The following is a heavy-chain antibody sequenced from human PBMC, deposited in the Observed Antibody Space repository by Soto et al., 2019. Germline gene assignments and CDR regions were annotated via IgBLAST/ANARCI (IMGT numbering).Heavy chain of an antibody. D-gene: IGHD5-18*01. CDR2: IYYTGAT. CDR3: AKTRGYSYGLNACDL. V-gene: IGHV4-59*01. Sequence: SETLSLTCTVSGASISIYYWTWILQPPGKELEWICYIYYTGATNYNPSLKSRVTMSLDTSRNQFSLKLTSVTAADTAVYYCAKTRGYSYGLNACDLWGQGTMVTVSS. J-gene: IGHJ3*01. CDR1: GASISIYY.